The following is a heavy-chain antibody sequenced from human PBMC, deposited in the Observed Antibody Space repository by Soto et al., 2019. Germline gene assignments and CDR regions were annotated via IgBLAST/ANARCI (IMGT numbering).Heavy chain of an antibody. CDR2: MNPNSDYT. CDR1: GYTFTSYD. Sequence: ASVKVSCKASGYTFTSYDINWVRQATGQGLEWMGWMNPNSDYTDYAQKFQGRVAMTRNTSISTAYMELSSLRSEDTAVYYCARGRYSGYESMGDYWGQGTLVTVSS. V-gene: IGHV1-8*01. CDR3: ARGRYSGYESMGDY. D-gene: IGHD5-12*01. J-gene: IGHJ4*02.